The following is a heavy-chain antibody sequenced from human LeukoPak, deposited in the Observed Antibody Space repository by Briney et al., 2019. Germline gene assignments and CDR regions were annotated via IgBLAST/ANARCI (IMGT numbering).Heavy chain of an antibody. J-gene: IGHJ6*02. CDR2: IYYNAST. V-gene: IGHV4-59*08. D-gene: IGHD5-24*01. Sequence: PSETLSPTCSVSGGSISRYYWSWIRQPPGKGLEWIGDIYYNASTNYNPSLKSRVTISVDTSKNQFSLKLSSVTAADTAVYYCARHPRDGYNSPYFYYGVAVWGHGTTVTVSS. CDR1: GGSISRYY. CDR3: ARHPRDGYNSPYFYYGVAV.